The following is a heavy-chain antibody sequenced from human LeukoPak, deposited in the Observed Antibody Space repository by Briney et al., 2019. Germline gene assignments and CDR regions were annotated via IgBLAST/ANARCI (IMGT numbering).Heavy chain of an antibody. CDR1: GYTFTGYY. CDR2: INPNSGGT. V-gene: IGHV1-2*02. CDR3: ARIRYCGGISCYYIDY. J-gene: IGHJ4*02. D-gene: IGHD2-2*01. Sequence: GASVKVSCKASGYTFTGYYMHWVRQATGQGLEWMGWINPNSGGTNYAQKFQGRVTMTRDTSISTAYMELSRLRSDDTAVYYCARIRYCGGISCYYIDYWGQGTLVTVSA.